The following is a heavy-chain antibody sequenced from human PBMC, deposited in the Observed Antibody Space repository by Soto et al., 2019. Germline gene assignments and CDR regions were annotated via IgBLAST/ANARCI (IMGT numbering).Heavy chain of an antibody. CDR3: AKYDYSDSSAYQDD. V-gene: IGHV5-51*01. CDR2: IYPGDSDT. Sequence: GESLKISCKGYGYTFTSYWIGWVRQMPGKGPEWMGIIYPGDSDTRYSPSFQGQVTISADKSISTAYLQWSSLKASDTAMYYCAKYDYSDSSAYQDDWGQGTLVTVSS. CDR1: GYTFTSYW. D-gene: IGHD3-22*01. J-gene: IGHJ4*02.